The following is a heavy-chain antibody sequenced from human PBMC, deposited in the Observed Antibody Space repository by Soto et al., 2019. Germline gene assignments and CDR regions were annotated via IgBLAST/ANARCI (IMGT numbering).Heavy chain of an antibody. CDR1: GFTFRSYG. D-gene: IGHD1-26*01. Sequence: VQLVESGGGLVQPGGSLRLSCAASGFTFRSYGMHWVRQAPAKGLEWVAVISYDGSNKYYADSVKGRFTISRDNSKNTLYLQMNSLRAEDTAVYYCAKGGVGSTSNAFDIWGQGTMVTVSS. CDR2: ISYDGSNK. V-gene: IGHV3-30*18. J-gene: IGHJ3*02. CDR3: AKGGVGSTSNAFDI.